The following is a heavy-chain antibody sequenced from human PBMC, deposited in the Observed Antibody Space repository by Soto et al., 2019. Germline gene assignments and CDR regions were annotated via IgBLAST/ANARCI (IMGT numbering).Heavy chain of an antibody. CDR3: ARRRFAREGWFDP. V-gene: IGHV3-21*01. D-gene: IGHD1-26*01. CDR1: GFTFSSYS. CDR2: ISSSSSYI. J-gene: IGHJ5*02. Sequence: GGSLALSCAASGFTFSSYSMNWVRQAPGKGLEWVSSISSSSSYIYYADSVKGRFTISRDNAKNSLYLQMNSLRAEDTAVYYCARRRFAREGWFDPWGQGTLVT.